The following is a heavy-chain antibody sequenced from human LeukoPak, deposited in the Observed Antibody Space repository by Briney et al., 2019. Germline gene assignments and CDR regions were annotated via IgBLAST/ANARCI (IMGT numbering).Heavy chain of an antibody. CDR1: GFTFSSFW. CDR3: AKDFDSVGTPMRVGY. V-gene: IGHV3-74*01. Sequence: PGGSLRLSCAASGFTFSSFWMHWVRQVPGKGLVWVSRINSDGSSTNYADSVKGRFTISRDNAKNTPYLQMNSLRAEDTALYYCAKDFDSVGTPMRVGYWGQGTLVTVSS. J-gene: IGHJ4*02. D-gene: IGHD3-9*01. CDR2: INSDGSST.